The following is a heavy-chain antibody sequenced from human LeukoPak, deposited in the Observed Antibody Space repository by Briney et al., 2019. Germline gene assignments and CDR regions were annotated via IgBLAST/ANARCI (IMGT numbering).Heavy chain of an antibody. CDR3: AKDDEGVLVS. D-gene: IGHD3-3*01. CDR1: GYTFTAY. Sequence: ASVEVSCKASGYTFTAYLHWVRQAPGQGLELMGFINPNSDDTNYAQKFQGRVTMTRDTSITTAYMELSDLRSDDTAVYYCAKDDEGVLVSWGQGTLVTVSS. CDR2: INPNSDDT. J-gene: IGHJ4*02. V-gene: IGHV1-2*02.